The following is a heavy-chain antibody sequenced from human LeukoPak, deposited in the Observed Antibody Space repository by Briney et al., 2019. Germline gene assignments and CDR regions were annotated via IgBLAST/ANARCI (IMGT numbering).Heavy chain of an antibody. D-gene: IGHD6-13*01. J-gene: IGHJ4*02. Sequence: PGGSLRLSCAASGFTFNNNGMHWVRQAPGKGPEWVAFIRYDGSTKYYADSVKGRFTISRDNAKNSLYLQMNSLRAEDTAVHYCAPIAAASEVSDYWGQGTLVTVSS. CDR2: IRYDGSTK. V-gene: IGHV3-30*02. CDR3: APIAAASEVSDY. CDR1: GFTFNNNG.